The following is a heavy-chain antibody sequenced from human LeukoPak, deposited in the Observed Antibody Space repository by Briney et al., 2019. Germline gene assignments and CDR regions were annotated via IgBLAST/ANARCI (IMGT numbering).Heavy chain of an antibody. D-gene: IGHD2-2*01. CDR2: IYSSGST. CDR3: ASGGYCSSTKCYPNWFDP. V-gene: IGHV4-4*07. Sequence: SETLSLTCTVSGDSISTYYWSWIRQPAGKGLEWIGRIYSSGSTNFNPSLKSRVTISLDTSKNQFSLKLSSVTAADTAVYYCASGGYCSSTKCYPNWFDPWGQGTLVTVSS. CDR1: GDSISTYY. J-gene: IGHJ5*02.